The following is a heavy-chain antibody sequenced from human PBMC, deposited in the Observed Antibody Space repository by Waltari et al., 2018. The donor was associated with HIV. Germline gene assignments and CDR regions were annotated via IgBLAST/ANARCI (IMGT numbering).Heavy chain of an antibody. J-gene: IGHJ3*02. V-gene: IGHV1-18*01. D-gene: IGHD2-21*02. CDR1: GYTFTSYG. Sequence: QVQLVQSGAEVKKPGASVKVSCKASGYTFTSYGISWVRQATGQGLEWMGWISANNGNTNYAQKLQGRITMTTDTSTSTAYMELRSRRSDDTAVYYCARVGHMVVVTAAGPDAFDIWGQGTMVTGAS. CDR2: ISANNGNT. CDR3: ARVGHMVVVTAAGPDAFDI.